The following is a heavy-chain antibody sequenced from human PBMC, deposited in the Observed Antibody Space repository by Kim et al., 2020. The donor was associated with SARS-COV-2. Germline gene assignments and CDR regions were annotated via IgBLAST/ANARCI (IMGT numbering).Heavy chain of an antibody. CDR2: IGTAGDT. J-gene: IGHJ3*02. Sequence: GGSLRLSCAATGFTFSSYDMHWVRQATGKGLEWVSAIGTAGDTYYPGSVKGRFTISRENAKNSLYLQMNSLRAGDTAVYYCARACSSKRKGCDAFDIWGQGTMVTVSS. CDR1: GFTFSSYD. D-gene: IGHD2-2*01. CDR3: ARACSSKRKGCDAFDI. V-gene: IGHV3-13*04.